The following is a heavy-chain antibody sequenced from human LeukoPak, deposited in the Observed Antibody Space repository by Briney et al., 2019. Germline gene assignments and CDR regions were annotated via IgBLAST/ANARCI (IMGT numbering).Heavy chain of an antibody. Sequence: GGPLKSSLQAPGSNFTTKSFGWLAKLPGKGLEWMDIIYRSDSKTVSSPSFQAQVFISADRSISTAYLQWRSLKASDTAMYYCARHESVVSIDVWGQGTTVTVSS. CDR1: GSNFTTKS. J-gene: IGHJ6*02. CDR2: IYRSDSKT. D-gene: IGHD6-6*01. CDR3: ARHESVVSIDV. V-gene: IGHV5-51*01.